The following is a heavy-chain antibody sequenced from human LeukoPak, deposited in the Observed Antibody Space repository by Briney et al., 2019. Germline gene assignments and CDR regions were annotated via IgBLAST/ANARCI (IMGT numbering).Heavy chain of an antibody. V-gene: IGHV4-39*01. Sequence: SETLSLTCTVSGGSISSSSYYWAWIRQPPGKGLEWIGSIYYSGNTFYSPSLKSRVTISVDTSKNQFSLKLSSVTAADTAVYYCARRDIVATISTWGQGTLVTVSS. CDR3: ARRDIVATIST. CDR1: GGSISSSSYY. CDR2: IYYSGNT. J-gene: IGHJ4*02. D-gene: IGHD5-12*01.